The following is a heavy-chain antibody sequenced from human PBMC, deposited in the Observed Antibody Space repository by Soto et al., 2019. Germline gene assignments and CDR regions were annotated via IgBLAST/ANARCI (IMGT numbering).Heavy chain of an antibody. D-gene: IGHD4-17*01. CDR3: ARGARDGDYVDY. Sequence: QVQLQESGPGLVKPSGTLSLTCAVSGGSISSSNWWSWVRQPPGKGLEWIGEIYHSGSTNYNPSLKSRXXIXVXXSKNQFSLKLSSVTAADTAGDSCARGARDGDYVDYWGQGTLVTVS. J-gene: IGHJ4*02. CDR1: GGSISSSNW. V-gene: IGHV4-4*02. CDR2: IYHSGST.